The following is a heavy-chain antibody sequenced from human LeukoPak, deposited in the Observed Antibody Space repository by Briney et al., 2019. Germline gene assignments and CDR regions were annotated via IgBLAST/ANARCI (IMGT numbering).Heavy chain of an antibody. CDR2: INPNSGGT. CDR1: GYTFTGYY. D-gene: IGHD3-3*01. V-gene: IGHV1-2*02. Sequence: ASVKVSCKASGYTFTGYYMHWVRQAPGQGLEWMGWINPNSGGTNYAQKFQGKVTMTRDTSISTAYMELSRLRSDDTAVYYCARSNSPFLLESYWGQGTLVTVSS. J-gene: IGHJ4*02. CDR3: ARSNSPFLLESY.